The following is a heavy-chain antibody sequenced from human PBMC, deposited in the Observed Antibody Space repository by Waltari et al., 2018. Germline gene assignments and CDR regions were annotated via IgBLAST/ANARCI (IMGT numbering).Heavy chain of an antibody. Sequence: EVQLLESGGGLVQPGGSLRLSCAASGFTFSSYAMSWVRPAPGKGLEGVSAISGRGGTHSYADSVKGRFTISRDNSKNTLYLQMNSLRAEDTAVYYCARSKVAGSPEGWFDPWGQGTLVTVSS. V-gene: IGHV3-23*01. CDR1: GFTFSSYA. J-gene: IGHJ5*02. CDR2: ISGRGGTH. D-gene: IGHD2-15*01. CDR3: ARSKVAGSPEGWFDP.